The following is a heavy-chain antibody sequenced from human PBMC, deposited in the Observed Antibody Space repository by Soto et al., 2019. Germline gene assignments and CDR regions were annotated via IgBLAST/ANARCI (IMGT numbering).Heavy chain of an antibody. V-gene: IGHV3-7*01. CDR3: ARGAVAAGDFDY. J-gene: IGHJ4*02. Sequence: WGSLRLSCAASGFTFSNYWMTCVRQAPWKGLEWVASIWGDVIEKYYVDSVKGRFTISKDNSKNTLFLQMNSLRAEDTAVYYCARGAVAAGDFDYWGQGTLVTVSS. CDR1: GFTFSNYW. D-gene: IGHD2-15*01. CDR2: IWGDVIEK.